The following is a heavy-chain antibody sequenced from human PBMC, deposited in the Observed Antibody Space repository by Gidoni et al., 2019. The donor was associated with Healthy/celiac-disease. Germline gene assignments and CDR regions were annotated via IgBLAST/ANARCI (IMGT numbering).Heavy chain of an antibody. CDR2: IYHSGST. CDR3: ARAVFCSSTSCYVGTVAFDI. J-gene: IGHJ3*02. V-gene: IGHV4-30-2*01. D-gene: IGHD2-2*01. Sequence: QLQLQESGSGLVKPSQTLSLTCAVPGRSISSVVYSWSWIRQPPGKGLEWIGYIYHSGSTYYNPSLKSRVTISVDRSKNQFALKLSSVTAADTAVYYCARAVFCSSTSCYVGTVAFDIWGQGTMVTVSS. CDR1: GRSISSVVYS.